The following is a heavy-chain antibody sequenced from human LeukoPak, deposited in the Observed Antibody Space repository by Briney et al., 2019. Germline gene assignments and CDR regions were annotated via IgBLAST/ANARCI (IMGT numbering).Heavy chain of an antibody. CDR3: ARIVRDIVVVPAAKLYFDY. J-gene: IGHJ4*02. V-gene: IGHV4-31*03. Sequence: SETLSLTCTVSGGSISSGGYYWSWIRQHPGKGLEWIGYIYYSGSTYYNPSLKGRVTISVDTSKNQFSLKLSSVTAADTAVYYCARIVRDIVVVPAAKLYFDYWGQGTLVTVSS. D-gene: IGHD2-2*01. CDR1: GGSISSGGYY. CDR2: IYYSGST.